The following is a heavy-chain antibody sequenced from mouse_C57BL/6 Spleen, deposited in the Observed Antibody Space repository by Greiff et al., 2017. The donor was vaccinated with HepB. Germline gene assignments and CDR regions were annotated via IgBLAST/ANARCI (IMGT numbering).Heavy chain of an antibody. D-gene: IGHD2-4*01. CDR2: IWSGGGT. Sequence: QVQLQQSGPGLVQPSQSLSITCTASGFSLTSYGVHWVRQSPGKGLEWLGVIWSGGGTDYNAAFISRLSNSKDKSKCQVFFKMNSLQADDTAIYYCARPYYDIDWYFDVWGTGTTVTVSS. J-gene: IGHJ1*03. CDR3: ARPYYDIDWYFDV. V-gene: IGHV2-2*01. CDR1: GFSLTSYG.